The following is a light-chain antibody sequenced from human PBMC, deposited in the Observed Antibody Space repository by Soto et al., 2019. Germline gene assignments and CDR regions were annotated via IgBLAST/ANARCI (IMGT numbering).Light chain of an antibody. CDR1: SGSIASNY. V-gene: IGLV6-57*01. CDR3: QSYDSSNQV. CDR2: EDN. J-gene: IGLJ3*02. Sequence: NFMLTQPHSVSESPGKTVTISCTRSSGSIASNYVQWYQQRPGSSPTTVIYEDNQRPSGVPDRFSASIDSSSNSASLTISGLKTEDEADYCCQSYDSSNQVFGGGTKLTVL.